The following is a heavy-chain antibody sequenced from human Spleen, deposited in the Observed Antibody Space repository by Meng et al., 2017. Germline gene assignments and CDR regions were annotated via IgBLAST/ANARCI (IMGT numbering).Heavy chain of an antibody. Sequence: DVQLLESGGDLVQPGGSLSLSCAASGFAFSSFAMSWVRQAPGKRLEWVSTISGSDGRTYYADSVKGRFTISSDNSKNTLYLQMHSLRAEDTAVYYCAKGGGAAAGPHFDYWGQGTLVTVSS. V-gene: IGHV3-23*01. CDR1: GFAFSSFA. D-gene: IGHD6-13*01. CDR2: ISGSDGRT. CDR3: AKGGGAAAGPHFDY. J-gene: IGHJ4*02.